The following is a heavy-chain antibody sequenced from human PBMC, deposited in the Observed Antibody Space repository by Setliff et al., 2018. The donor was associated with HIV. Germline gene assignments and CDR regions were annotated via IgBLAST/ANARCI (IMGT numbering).Heavy chain of an antibody. V-gene: IGHV4-39*01. Sequence: LSLTCSVSGGSVSSTSNYWGWIRQPPGKGLEWIGSIYYSGSTYYTPSLKSRVTISVDTSKNQFSLKLSSVTAADTAVYYCARVQVGGYNFYFDYWGQGTLVTVSS. CDR1: GGSVSSTSNY. J-gene: IGHJ4*02. D-gene: IGHD5-12*01. CDR2: IYYSGST. CDR3: ARVQVGGYNFYFDY.